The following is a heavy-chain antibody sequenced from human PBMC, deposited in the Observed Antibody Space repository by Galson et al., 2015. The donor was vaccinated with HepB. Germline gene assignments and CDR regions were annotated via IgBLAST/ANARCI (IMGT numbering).Heavy chain of an antibody. V-gene: IGHV3-48*01. J-gene: IGHJ4*02. CDR2: ISSSSSTI. Sequence: SLRLSCAASGFTFSSYSMNWVRQAPGKGLEWVSYISSSSSTIYYADSVKGRFTISRDNAKNSLYLQMNSLRAEDTAVYYCARGVLYYDFLFDYWGQGTLVTVSS. CDR3: ARGVLYYDFLFDY. D-gene: IGHD3-3*01. CDR1: GFTFSSYS.